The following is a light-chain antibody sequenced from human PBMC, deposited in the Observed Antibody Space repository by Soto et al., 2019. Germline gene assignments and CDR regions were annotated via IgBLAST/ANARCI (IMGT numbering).Light chain of an antibody. CDR2: EVS. CDR1: SSDVGGYNF. V-gene: IGLV2-8*01. J-gene: IGLJ2*01. Sequence: QSVLTQPPSASGSPGQSVTISCTGTSSDVGGYNFDSWYQQHPGKAPKLLIYEVSKRPSGVPDRFSGSKSDNTASLTVSGLQAEDEADYYCSSFAGGNNLLFGGGTKLTVL. CDR3: SSFAGGNNLL.